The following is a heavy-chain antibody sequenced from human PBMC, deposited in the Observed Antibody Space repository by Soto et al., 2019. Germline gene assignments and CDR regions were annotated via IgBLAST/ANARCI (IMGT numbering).Heavy chain of an antibody. CDR3: AKSAPMDAGDKYHYDF. CDR1: GGTFSTFG. V-gene: IGHV1-69*01. CDR2: IIPFFGTA. J-gene: IGHJ4*02. D-gene: IGHD4-17*01. Sequence: QVQLVQSGTEVKKTGSSVTVSCKASGGTFSTFGISWVRQAPGQGLEWMGGIIPFFGTARYSQKFEDRITSTADESTNTVYMDLRSLTSKDTAIYYCAKSAPMDAGDKYHYDFWGQGALVTVSS.